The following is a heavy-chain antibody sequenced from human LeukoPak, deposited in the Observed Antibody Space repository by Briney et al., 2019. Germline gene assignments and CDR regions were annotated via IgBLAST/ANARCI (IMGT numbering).Heavy chain of an antibody. J-gene: IGHJ5*01. CDR2: ISYTGYI. CDR1: GGSITGYY. V-gene: IGHV4-59*01. D-gene: IGHD5-12*01. Sequence: PSETLSLTCTVSGGSITGYYWSWIRQPPGKGLEWIAYISYTGYINYNPSLKSRVTISLDTSKNQFSLKLNSVTAADTAVYFCARAGSGSWYTLAADSWGQGTLVTVSS. CDR3: ARAGSGSWYTLAADS.